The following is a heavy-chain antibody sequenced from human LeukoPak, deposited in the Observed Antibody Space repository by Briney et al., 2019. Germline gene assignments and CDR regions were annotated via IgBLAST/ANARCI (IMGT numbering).Heavy chain of an antibody. CDR3: ARGSYDSSDFEYFHH. D-gene: IGHD3-22*01. V-gene: IGHV1-2*02. Sequence: GASVKVSCKASGGTFSSYAISWVRQAPGQGLDGMGWINPNSGGTNYAQKFQGRVTMTRDTSIGTAYMELNRLRSDDTAVYYCARGSYDSSDFEYFHHWGQGTLVTVSS. CDR2: INPNSGGT. J-gene: IGHJ1*01. CDR1: GGTFSSYA.